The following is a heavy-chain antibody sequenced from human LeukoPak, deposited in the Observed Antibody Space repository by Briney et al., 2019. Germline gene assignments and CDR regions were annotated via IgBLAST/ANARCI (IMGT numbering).Heavy chain of an antibody. V-gene: IGHV3-7*01. CDR3: ATGGGLYFDY. J-gene: IGHJ4*02. D-gene: IGHD6-19*01. CDR2: IGQDGSEN. CDR1: GFTFSNYW. Sequence: GGSLRLSCAASGFTFSNYWMNWVGQAPGKGLEWVASIGQDGSENYYVDSVKGRFTISRDNAKNSLSLQMNSLRVEDTAVYYCATGGGLYFDYWGQGALITASS.